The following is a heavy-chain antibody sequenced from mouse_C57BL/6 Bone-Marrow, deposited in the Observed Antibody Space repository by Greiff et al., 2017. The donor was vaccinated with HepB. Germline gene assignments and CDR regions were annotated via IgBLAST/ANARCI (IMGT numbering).Heavy chain of an antibody. V-gene: IGHV5-6-3*01. J-gene: IGHJ3*01. D-gene: IGHD4-1*01. Sequence: DVQLVESGGGLVQPGGSLKLSCAASGFTFSSYGMSWVRQTPDKRLELVATINSNGGSTYYPDSVKGRFTISRDNAKNTLYLRMSSLKSEDTAMYYCARDRTGFAYWGQGTLVTVSA. CDR3: ARDRTGFAY. CDR2: INSNGGST. CDR1: GFTFSSYG.